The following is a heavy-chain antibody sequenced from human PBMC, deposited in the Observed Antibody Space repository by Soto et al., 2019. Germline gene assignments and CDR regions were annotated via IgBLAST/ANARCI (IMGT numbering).Heavy chain of an antibody. CDR2: ISQSAGGNT. V-gene: IGHV3-23*01. CDR3: AGWNYDY. J-gene: IGHJ4*02. Sequence: LRLSCAASGFNFRAYGMMWVRQAPGKGLEWVSAISQSAGGNTYYADSVKGRFTISRDDSTNTLYLQMDSLRPEDTAQYYCAGWNYDYWGQGTQVTVSS. D-gene: IGHD1-7*01. CDR1: GFNFRAYG.